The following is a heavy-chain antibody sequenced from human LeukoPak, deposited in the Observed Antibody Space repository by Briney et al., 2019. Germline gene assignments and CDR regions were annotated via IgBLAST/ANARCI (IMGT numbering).Heavy chain of an antibody. J-gene: IGHJ2*01. CDR3: ARHVPSALRVVVVTSDWYFDL. D-gene: IGHD2-21*02. CDR2: MFYSGTT. V-gene: IGHV4-39*01. Sequence: SETLSLTCTVSGGSINNSHYYWGWIRQPPGKGLEWIGTMFYSGTTQHNPSLQSRVTMSVDTSKNQFSLNLRSVTAADAALYYCARHVPSALRVVVVTSDWYFDLWGRGTLVSVSS. CDR1: GGSINNSHYY.